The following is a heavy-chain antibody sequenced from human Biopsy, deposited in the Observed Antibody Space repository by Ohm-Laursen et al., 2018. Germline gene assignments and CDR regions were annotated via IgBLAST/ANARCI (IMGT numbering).Heavy chain of an antibody. CDR2: ISNSGNT. CDR1: GDSINSSY. CDR3: ARRGSGGRSFDY. D-gene: IGHD2-15*01. Sequence: GTLSLTCAVSGDSINSSYWSWIRQAPGKGLEWIGFISNSGNTNYNPSLKSRVTISADTSKNQFSLKLGSVTVADTAVFYCARRGSGGRSFDYWGQGSLVTVSS. J-gene: IGHJ4*02. V-gene: IGHV4-59*08.